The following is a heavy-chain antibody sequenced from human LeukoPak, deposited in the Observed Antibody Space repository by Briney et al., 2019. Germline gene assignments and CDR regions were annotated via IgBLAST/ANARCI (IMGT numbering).Heavy chain of an antibody. D-gene: IGHD5-18*01. V-gene: IGHV4-39*07. CDR3: ARGLGYSYLRKNTWFDP. J-gene: IGHJ5*02. Sequence: PSETLSLTCTVSGGSISSNSYYWGWIRQPPGKGLEWIGNIDHSGSTNYNPSLKSRVTISVDTSKNQFSLRLSSVTAADTAVYYCARGLGYSYLRKNTWFDPWGQGTLVTVSS. CDR2: IDHSGST. CDR1: GGSISSNSYY.